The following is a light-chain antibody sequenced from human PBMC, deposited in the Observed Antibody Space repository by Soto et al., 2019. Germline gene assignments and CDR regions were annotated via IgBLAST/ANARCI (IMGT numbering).Light chain of an antibody. CDR1: SSDIGAYDY. CDR3: GAHAGSNTWV. V-gene: IGLV2-8*01. CDR2: EVN. J-gene: IGLJ3*02. Sequence: QSALTQPASLSGSPGQSITISCTGTSSDIGAYDYVSWYQHHPGKAPRLVIYEVNKRPSGVPDRFSGSKSGNTASLTVSGLQAEDEADYYCGAHAGSNTWVFGGGTKLTVL.